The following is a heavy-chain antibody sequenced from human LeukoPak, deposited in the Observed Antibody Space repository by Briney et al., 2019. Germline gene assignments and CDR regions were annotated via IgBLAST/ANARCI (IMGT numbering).Heavy chain of an antibody. V-gene: IGHV1-69*05. J-gene: IGHJ5*02. CDR3: ASERSSMVRGVIITPNWFDP. D-gene: IGHD3-10*01. Sequence: SVKVSCKASGGTFSSYAISWVRQAPGQGLEWMGGIIPIFGTANYAQKFQGRVTITTDESTSTAYMELSSLRSEDTAVYYCASERSSMVRGVIITPNWFDPWGQGTLVTVSS. CDR2: IIPIFGTA. CDR1: GGTFSSYA.